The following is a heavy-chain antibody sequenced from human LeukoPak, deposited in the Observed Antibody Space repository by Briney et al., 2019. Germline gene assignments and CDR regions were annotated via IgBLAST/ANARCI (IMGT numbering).Heavy chain of an antibody. Sequence: GGSLRLSCTAPGFTFSNYWMHWVRQVPGKGPVWVSRISTDGRSAYYADSVKGRFTISRDNAKNTVYLQMNSLGAEDTAVYYCAKVSFDYWGQGTLVTVSS. CDR3: AKVSFDY. CDR2: ISTDGRSA. CDR1: GFTFSNYW. V-gene: IGHV3-74*01. J-gene: IGHJ4*02.